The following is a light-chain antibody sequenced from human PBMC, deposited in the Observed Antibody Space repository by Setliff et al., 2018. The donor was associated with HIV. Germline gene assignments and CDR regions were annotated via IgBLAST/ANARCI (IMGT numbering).Light chain of an antibody. Sequence: QSALTQPASVSGSPGQSITISCTGTSNDDGRYDLVSWYQQHPARAPKLIIYQATRRPSGVSNRFSGSKSGNVASLTISGLQAEDEADYYCCSNTGSNTFVFGTGTKVTVL. CDR1: SNDDGRYDL. CDR2: QAT. CDR3: CSNTGSNTFV. J-gene: IGLJ1*01. V-gene: IGLV2-23*01.